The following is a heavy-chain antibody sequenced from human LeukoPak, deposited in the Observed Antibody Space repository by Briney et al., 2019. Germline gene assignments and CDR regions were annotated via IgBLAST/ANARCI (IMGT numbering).Heavy chain of an antibody. V-gene: IGHV4-59*08. D-gene: IGHD6-13*01. Sequence: PSETLSLTCTVSGGSISSYYWSWIRQPPGKGLEWIGYIYYSGSTNYNPSLKSRVTISVDTSKNQFSLKLSSVTAADTAVYYCARTTSTAAGTVYFQHWGQGTLVTVSS. CDR1: GGSISSYY. CDR3: ARTTSTAAGTVYFQH. J-gene: IGHJ1*01. CDR2: IYYSGST.